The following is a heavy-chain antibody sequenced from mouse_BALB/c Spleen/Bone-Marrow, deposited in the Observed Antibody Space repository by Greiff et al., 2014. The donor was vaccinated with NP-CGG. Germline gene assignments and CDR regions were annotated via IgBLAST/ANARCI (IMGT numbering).Heavy chain of an antibody. CDR3: ARSRYAPMDY. Sequence: VQLQQSGPDLVKPGASVKISCKASGYSFTGYYMHWVKQSHVKSLEWIGRINPFIGATSYSQNFKDKASLTVDKSSSTAYMELHSLAFEDYAVYYCARSRYAPMDYWGQGTSVTVSS. J-gene: IGHJ4*01. CDR2: INPFIGAT. D-gene: IGHD2-12*01. CDR1: GYSFTGYY. V-gene: IGHV1-26*01.